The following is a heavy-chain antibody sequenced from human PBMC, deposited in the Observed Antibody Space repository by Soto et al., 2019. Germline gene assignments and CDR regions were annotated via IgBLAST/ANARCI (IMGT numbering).Heavy chain of an antibody. CDR1: GASISGFY. CDR3: VRDGTKTLRDWFDP. CDR2: IYATGTT. J-gene: IGHJ5*02. Sequence: SETLSPTCTVSGASISGFYWSWIRKSAGKGLEWIGRIYATGTTDYNPSLKSRVTMSVDTSKKQFSLKLRSVTAADTAVYYCVRDGTKTLRDWFDPWGQGISVTVS. V-gene: IGHV4-4*07. D-gene: IGHD1-1*01.